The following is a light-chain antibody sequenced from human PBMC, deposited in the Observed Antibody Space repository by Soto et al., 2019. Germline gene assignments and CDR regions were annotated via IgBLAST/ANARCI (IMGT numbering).Light chain of an antibody. Sequence: AIQMTQSPSSLSASVGDRVNITCRASQGIRNDLGWYQQKPGKAPKLLIYGASSFQSGVPSRFSGSGSGTDFTLTISSLQPEDFATYYCLRDYNYPRTFGQGTKVEI. CDR3: LRDYNYPRT. CDR2: GAS. CDR1: QGIRND. V-gene: IGKV1-6*01. J-gene: IGKJ1*01.